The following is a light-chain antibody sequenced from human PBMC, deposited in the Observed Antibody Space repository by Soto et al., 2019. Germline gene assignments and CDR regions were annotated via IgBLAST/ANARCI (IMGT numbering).Light chain of an antibody. CDR3: QHMRT. V-gene: IGKV1-5*01. Sequence: EIQMIRSRSILYASIGDRVILTCRASQNINNWIAWYQQKPGKAPKFLIYDASTLESGVPSRFSGSGFGTEFSLTISSLQPDDFGSYYCQHMRTFGQGTKVDIK. J-gene: IGKJ1*01. CDR1: QNINNW. CDR2: DAS.